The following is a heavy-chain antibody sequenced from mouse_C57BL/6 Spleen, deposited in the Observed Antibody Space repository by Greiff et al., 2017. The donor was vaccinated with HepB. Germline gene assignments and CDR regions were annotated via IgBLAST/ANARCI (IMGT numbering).Heavy chain of an antibody. J-gene: IGHJ4*01. CDR2: IHPNSGST. CDR1: GYTFTSYW. CDR3: ARRGFFYAMDY. V-gene: IGHV1-64*01. Sequence: VQLQQSGAELVKPGASVKLSCKASGYTFTSYWMHWVKQRPGQGLEWIGMIHPNSGSTNYNEKFKSKATLTVDKSSSTAYMQLSSLTSEDSAVYYCARRGFFYAMDYWGQGTSVTVSS.